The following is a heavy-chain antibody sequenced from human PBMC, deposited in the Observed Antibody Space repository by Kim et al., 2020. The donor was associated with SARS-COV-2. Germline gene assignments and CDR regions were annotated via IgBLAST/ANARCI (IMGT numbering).Heavy chain of an antibody. D-gene: IGHD6-13*01. J-gene: IGHJ4*02. Sequence: SSTSYADSVKGRYTISRNNAKNTLDLQMSSLRVEDTAVYYYSRDLSSPPGYWGQGTLVTVSS. CDR3: SRDLSSPPGY. CDR2: SST. V-gene: IGHV3-74*01.